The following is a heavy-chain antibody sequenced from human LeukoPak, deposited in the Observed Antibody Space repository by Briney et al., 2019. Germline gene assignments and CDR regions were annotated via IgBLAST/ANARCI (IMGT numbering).Heavy chain of an antibody. V-gene: IGHV3-23*01. CDR2: ISGSGGST. Sequence: PGGSLRLSCAASGFTFSSYAMSWVRQAPGKGLEWVSSISGSGGSTYYADSVKGRFTISRDSSKNTLDLQMNSLRAEDTALYYCAKDGGWGSGNYYNFLGATDYWGQGTLVTVSS. J-gene: IGHJ4*02. CDR3: AKDGGWGSGNYYNFLGATDY. D-gene: IGHD3-10*01. CDR1: GFTFSSYA.